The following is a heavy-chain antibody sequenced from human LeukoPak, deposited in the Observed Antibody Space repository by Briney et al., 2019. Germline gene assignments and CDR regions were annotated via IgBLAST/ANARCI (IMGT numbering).Heavy chain of an antibody. CDR3: ARDASRGGSTTGRVV. J-gene: IGHJ4*02. CDR1: GFAFGSEA. CDR2: ISPGGGTT. Sequence: GGSLRLSCAVSGFAFGSEAMSWVRQSPARGLEWVASISPGGGTTYYADYVKGRFTISRDNSKNTLYLQMNSLRAEDTAVYYCARDASRGGSTTGRVVWGQGTLVTVSS. D-gene: IGHD1-1*01. V-gene: IGHV3-23*01.